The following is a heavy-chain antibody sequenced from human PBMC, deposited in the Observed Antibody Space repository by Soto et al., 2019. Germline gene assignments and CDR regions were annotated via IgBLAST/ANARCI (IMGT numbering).Heavy chain of an antibody. J-gene: IGHJ3*02. V-gene: IGHV3-23*01. D-gene: IGHD2-15*01. CDR3: AKDRHGYCSGGSCLDAFDI. CDR1: GFTFSSYA. Sequence: GGSLRLSCAASGFTFSSYAMSWVRQAPGKGLEWFSAISGSGGSTYYADSVKGRFTISRDNSKNTLYLQMNSLRAEDTAVYYCAKDRHGYCSGGSCLDAFDIWGQGTMVT. CDR2: ISGSGGST.